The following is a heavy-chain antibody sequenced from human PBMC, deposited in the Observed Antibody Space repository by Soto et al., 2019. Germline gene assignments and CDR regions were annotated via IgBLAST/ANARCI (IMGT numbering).Heavy chain of an antibody. V-gene: IGHV3-66*01. J-gene: IGHJ3*02. D-gene: IGHD2-8*01. CDR3: ARGPGGSNGAFDI. CDR1: GFTVSSSY. CDR2: LYSGGTT. Sequence: EEQLVESGGGLVQPGGSLRLSCAASGFTVSSSYMSWVRQAPGKGLEWVSVLYSGGTTYYADSVKGRFTISRDESKNKLFLQMNSLRTDYPAVYYCARGPGGSNGAFDIWGQGTMVTVSS.